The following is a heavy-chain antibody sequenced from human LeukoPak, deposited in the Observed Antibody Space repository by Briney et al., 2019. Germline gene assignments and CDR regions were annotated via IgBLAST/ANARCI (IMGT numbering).Heavy chain of an antibody. D-gene: IGHD3-16*02. CDR3: ARDGGTHDYVGGSYRYKPHWSDY. Sequence: GGSLRLSCAASGFTFDDYGMSWVRQAPGKGLEWVSGINWNGGSTGYADSVKGRFTISRDNAKNSLYLQMNSLRAEDTALYYCARDGGTHDYVGGSYRYKPHWSDYWGQGTLVTVSS. J-gene: IGHJ4*02. CDR2: INWNGGST. V-gene: IGHV3-20*04. CDR1: GFTFDDYG.